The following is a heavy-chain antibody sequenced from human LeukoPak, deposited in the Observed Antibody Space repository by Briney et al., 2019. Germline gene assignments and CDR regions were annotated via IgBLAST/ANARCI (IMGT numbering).Heavy chain of an antibody. J-gene: IGHJ3*02. V-gene: IGHV3-23*01. CDR2: ISGSGGST. D-gene: IGHD3-16*02. CDR1: GFTFSSYA. Sequence: GGSLRLSCAASGFTFSSYAMSWVRQAPGKGLEWVSAISGSGGSTYYADSVKGRFTISRDNAKNTLYLQMNSLRAEDTAVYYCARVLASSYDYVWGSYRYTAAFDIWGQGTMVTVSS. CDR3: ARVLASSYDYVWGSYRYTAAFDI.